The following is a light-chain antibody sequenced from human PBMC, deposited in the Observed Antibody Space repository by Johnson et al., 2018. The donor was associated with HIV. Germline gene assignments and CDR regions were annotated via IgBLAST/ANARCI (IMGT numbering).Light chain of an antibody. CDR1: SSNIGDNY. CDR2: DNN. J-gene: IGLJ1*01. Sequence: QSVLTQPPSVSAAPGQKVTIPCSGSSSNIGDNYVSWYQQLPGTAPKLLIYDNNKRPSGIPDRFSGSQSGTSATLGITGIPTGDEADYYCGTWDNSLTPGGVMGTGTKVTVL. CDR3: GTWDNSLTPGGV. V-gene: IGLV1-51*01.